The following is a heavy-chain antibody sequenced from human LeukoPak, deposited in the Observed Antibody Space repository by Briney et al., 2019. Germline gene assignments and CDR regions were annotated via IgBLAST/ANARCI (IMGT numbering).Heavy chain of an antibody. Sequence: PGGSLRLSCAASGFIFNTFWMNWVRLTPGKGLEWVAKINQDGSDMYYGDSVKGRFFVSRDNARNLVYLQMNSLRVDDTAVYYCAKDSSTTVVTPISRDGGANYWGQGTLVTVSS. D-gene: IGHD4-23*01. J-gene: IGHJ4*02. CDR1: GFIFNTFW. CDR2: INQDGSDM. CDR3: AKDSSTTVVTPISRDGGANY. V-gene: IGHV3-7*03.